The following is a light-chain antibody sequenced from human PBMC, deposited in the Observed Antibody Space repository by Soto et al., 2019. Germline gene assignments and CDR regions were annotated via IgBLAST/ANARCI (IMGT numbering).Light chain of an antibody. CDR2: KVS. Sequence: DFVMTQSPRALPGTLGQPSSSPCSSNQMLVHSGGIAYFSWFQQRPGRSPRRLIYKVSNRDSGVPARFSGSGSGTDFALKISRVEAEDVGVYYCMQGTHWPITFGQGTRLEIK. CDR1: QMLVHSGGIAY. V-gene: IGKV2-30*02. CDR3: MQGTHWPIT. J-gene: IGKJ5*01.